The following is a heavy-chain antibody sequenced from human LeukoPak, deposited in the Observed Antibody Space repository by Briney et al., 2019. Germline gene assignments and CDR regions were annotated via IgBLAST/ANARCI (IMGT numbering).Heavy chain of an antibody. D-gene: IGHD3-22*01. CDR2: IYYSGST. J-gene: IGHJ3*02. CDR3: ARARYYYDSSGYYLVAFDI. CDR1: GGSISSYY. V-gene: IGHV4-59*01. Sequence: PSETLSLTCTVSGGSISSYYWSWIRQPPGKGLEWIGYIYYSGSTNYNPSLKSRVTISVDTSKNQFSLKLSSVIAADTAVYYCARARYYYDSSGYYLVAFDIWGQGTMVTVSS.